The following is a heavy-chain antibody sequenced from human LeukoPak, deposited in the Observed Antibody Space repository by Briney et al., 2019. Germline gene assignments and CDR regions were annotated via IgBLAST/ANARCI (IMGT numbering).Heavy chain of an antibody. Sequence: GGSLRLSCAASGFTFSSYAMNWVRQAPGKGLEWVSSISSSSSYIYYADSVKGRFTISRDNAKNSLYLQMNSLRAEDTAVYYCARGGGDRADYWGQGTLVTVSS. V-gene: IGHV3-21*01. CDR1: GFTFSSYA. D-gene: IGHD3-10*01. CDR2: ISSSSSYI. J-gene: IGHJ4*02. CDR3: ARGGGDRADY.